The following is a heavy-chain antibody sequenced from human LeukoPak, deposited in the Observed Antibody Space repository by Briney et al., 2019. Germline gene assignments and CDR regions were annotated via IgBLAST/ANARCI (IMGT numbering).Heavy chain of an antibody. J-gene: IGHJ4*02. CDR3: ARGAAMDTPFDY. V-gene: IGHV4-4*07. D-gene: IGHD5-18*01. CDR2: IYTSGCT. CDR1: GGSLSSYY. Sequence: PSETLSLTCTVSGGSLSSYYWSWIRQPAGKGLEWIGRIYTSGCTNYNPSLKSRVTMSVDTSKNQFSLKLRSVTAADTAVYYCARGAAMDTPFDYWGQGTLVTVSS.